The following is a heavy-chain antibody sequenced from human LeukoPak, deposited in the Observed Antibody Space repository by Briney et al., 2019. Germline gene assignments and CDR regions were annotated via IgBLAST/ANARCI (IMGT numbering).Heavy chain of an antibody. V-gene: IGHV4-39*01. CDR1: SGSISSSSYY. J-gene: IGHJ4*02. D-gene: IGHD4-17*01. CDR3: ARHNGDYRY. Sequence: PSETLSLTCPVSSGSISSSSYYWGWIRQPPGKGLEWIGSTYYSGSTYYNPSLKSRVTISVDTSKNQFSLKLSSVTAADTAVYYCARHNGDYRYWGQGTLVTVSS. CDR2: TYYSGST.